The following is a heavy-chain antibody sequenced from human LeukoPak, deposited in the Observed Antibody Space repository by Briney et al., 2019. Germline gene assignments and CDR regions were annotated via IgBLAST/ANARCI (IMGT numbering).Heavy chain of an antibody. V-gene: IGHV3-48*01. Sequence: PGGSLRLSCAASGSTFSSYSMNWVRQAPGKGLEWVSYISSSSSTIYYADSVEGRFTISRDNAKNSLYLQMNSLRAEDTAVYYCARGNRWLVFYYYGMDVWGQGTTVTVSS. D-gene: IGHD6-19*01. CDR3: ARGNRWLVFYYYGMDV. CDR2: ISSSSSTI. CDR1: GSTFSSYS. J-gene: IGHJ6*02.